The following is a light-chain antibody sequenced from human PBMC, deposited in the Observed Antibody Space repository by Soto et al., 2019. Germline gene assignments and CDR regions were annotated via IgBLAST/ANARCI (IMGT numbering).Light chain of an antibody. J-gene: IGKJ4*01. CDR2: DAS. CDR1: QNISNY. V-gene: IGKV3-11*01. CDR3: QQRRYWPPLT. Sequence: VLTQSPATLSLSPGQRATLSCRASQNISNYVAWYQQKPGQAPRLLISDASNRATGIPARFSGSGSGTDFTLTISSLEPEDFGVYYCQQRRYWPPLTVGGWTKVQIK.